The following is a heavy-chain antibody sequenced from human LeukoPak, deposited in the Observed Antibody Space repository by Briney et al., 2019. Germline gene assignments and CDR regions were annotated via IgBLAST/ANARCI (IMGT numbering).Heavy chain of an antibody. CDR3: ARVAHPSSADGSVRVVGDY. Sequence: ASVKVSCKASGYTFTSYAMHWVRQAPGQGLEWMGRINSNSGVTNYAQQFQGRVTMTRDTSISTAYMELSRLRSDDTAVYYCARVAHPSSADGSVRVVGDYWGQGTLVTVSS. V-gene: IGHV1-2*06. D-gene: IGHD3-22*01. CDR2: INSNSGVT. CDR1: GYTFTSYA. J-gene: IGHJ4*02.